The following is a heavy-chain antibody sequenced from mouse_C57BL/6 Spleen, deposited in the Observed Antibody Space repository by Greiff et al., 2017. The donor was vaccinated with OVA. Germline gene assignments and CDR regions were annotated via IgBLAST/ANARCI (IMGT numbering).Heavy chain of an antibody. D-gene: IGHD2-2*01. CDR3: AKERGDGYDGFAY. J-gene: IGHJ3*01. CDR2: IWRGGST. Sequence: QVQLQQSGPGLVQPSQSLSITCTVSGFSLTSYGVHWVRQSPGKGLEWLGVIWRGGSTDYNAAFMSRLSITKDNSKSQVFFKMNSLQADDTAIYYCAKERGDGYDGFAYWGQGTLVTVSA. V-gene: IGHV2-5*01. CDR1: GFSLTSYG.